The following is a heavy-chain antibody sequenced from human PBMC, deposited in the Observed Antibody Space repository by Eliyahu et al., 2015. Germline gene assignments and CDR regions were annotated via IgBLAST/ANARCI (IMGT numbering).Heavy chain of an antibody. CDR2: IYFRGST. CDR3: ASVGTENAFNI. Sequence: QIQLQESGPGLVKPSETLSLTCSVSGGSISTSFLDLVPPAPGKGLEWIGFIYFRGSTAYNPSLNSRVTLSKDMSKNEISLRLTSVTAADTAVYYCASVGTENAFNIWGQGTMVTVFS. V-gene: IGHV4-59*01. CDR1: GGSISTSF. J-gene: IGHJ3*02.